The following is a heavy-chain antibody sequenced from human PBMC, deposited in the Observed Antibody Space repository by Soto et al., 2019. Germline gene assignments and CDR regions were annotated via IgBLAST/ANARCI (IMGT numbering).Heavy chain of an antibody. D-gene: IGHD3-16*02. CDR3: ARVRFELELRNCGSYRYTFDY. Sequence: SETLSLTCAVYGGSFSGYYWSWIRQPPGKGLEWIGEINHSGSTNYNPYLKSRVTISGDTSKNQFSLKLSSVTAADTAVYYCARVRFELELRNCGSYRYTFDYWGQGTLVTVSS. CDR2: INHSGST. V-gene: IGHV4-34*01. CDR1: GGSFSGYY. J-gene: IGHJ4*02.